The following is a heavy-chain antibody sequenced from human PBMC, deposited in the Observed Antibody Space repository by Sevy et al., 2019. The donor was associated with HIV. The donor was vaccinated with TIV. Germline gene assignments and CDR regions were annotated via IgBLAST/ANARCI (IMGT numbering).Heavy chain of an antibody. D-gene: IGHD3-22*01. CDR2: FDPEDGET. V-gene: IGHV1-24*01. Sequence: ASVKVSCKVSGSTLTKLSMHWVRPAPGKGLEWMATFDPEDGETIYAQKFQGRVTMTEDTSTDTAYMELSSLRSEDTAVYYCATTKDYYDSSGYPFDDWSQGTLVTVSS. CDR1: GSTLTKLS. CDR3: ATTKDYYDSSGYPFDD. J-gene: IGHJ4*02.